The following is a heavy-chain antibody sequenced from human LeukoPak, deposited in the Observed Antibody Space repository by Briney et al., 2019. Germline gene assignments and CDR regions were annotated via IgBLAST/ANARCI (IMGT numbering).Heavy chain of an antibody. D-gene: IGHD1-1*01. CDR1: GYSFTSYW. Sequence: GESLKISCKGSGYSFTSYWNARGRQRAGKGLEWMGIIYPGDSDTRYSPSFQGQVTISADKSISTAYLQWSSLKASDTAMYYCARPTGTTFSDYGMDVWGQGTTVTVSS. V-gene: IGHV5-51*01. CDR2: IYPGDSDT. J-gene: IGHJ6*02. CDR3: ARPTGTTFSDYGMDV.